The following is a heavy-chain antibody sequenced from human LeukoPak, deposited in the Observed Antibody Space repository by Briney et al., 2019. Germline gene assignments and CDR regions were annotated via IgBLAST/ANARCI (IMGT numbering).Heavy chain of an antibody. V-gene: IGHV3-7*01. CDR2: IKQDGSEK. Sequence: GGSLRLSCAASGFSFSNYWMSWVRQAPGKGLEWVANIKQDGSEKYYVDSVKGRFTISRDNANNSLYLQMNSLRAEDTAMYYCARDFRFLDDYWGQGTLVTVSS. CDR3: ARDFRFLDDY. CDR1: GFSFSNYW. D-gene: IGHD3-3*01. J-gene: IGHJ4*02.